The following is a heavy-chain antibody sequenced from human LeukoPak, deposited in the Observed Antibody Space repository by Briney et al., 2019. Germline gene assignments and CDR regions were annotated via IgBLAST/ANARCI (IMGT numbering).Heavy chain of an antibody. CDR1: GFTFSDYY. V-gene: IGHV3-11*01. CDR3: AKDLTPYFENWFDP. CDR2: ISSSGTTI. J-gene: IGHJ5*02. Sequence: GGSLRLSCAASGFTFSDYYMSWIRQAPGKGLEWVSYISSSGTTIYYADSVKGRFTISRDNSKNTLYLQMNSLRAEDTAIYYCAKDLTPYFENWFDPWGQGTLVTVSS. D-gene: IGHD2/OR15-2a*01.